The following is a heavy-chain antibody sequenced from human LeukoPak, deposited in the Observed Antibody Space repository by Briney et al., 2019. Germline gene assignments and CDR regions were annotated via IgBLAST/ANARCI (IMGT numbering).Heavy chain of an antibody. CDR3: AKWGDYDILTGYYDSDY. V-gene: IGHV3-23*01. J-gene: IGHJ4*02. CDR2: IVGSGSNT. Sequence: PGASLRLSCAASGFTFSNYAMSWVRQAPGKGLEWVSAIVGSGSNTYYADSVKGRFTISRDNPKNTLYLQMNSLRAEDTAVYYCAKWGDYDILTGYYDSDYWGQGTLVTASS. CDR1: GFTFSNYA. D-gene: IGHD3-9*01.